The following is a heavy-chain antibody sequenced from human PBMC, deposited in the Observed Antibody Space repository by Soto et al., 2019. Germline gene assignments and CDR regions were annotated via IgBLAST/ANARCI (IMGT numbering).Heavy chain of an antibody. Sequence: GGSLRLSCAASGFSFSTFGMNWVRQAPGKGLEWVSCISRRSTYIYSADSLKGRFTISRDDAKNSLYLQINDLRVEDTAVYYCARVDGISGNTANWYLDLWGRGTPVTV. J-gene: IGHJ2*01. CDR1: GFSFSTFG. CDR2: ISRRSTYI. CDR3: ARVDGISGNTANWYLDL. D-gene: IGHD1-7*01. V-gene: IGHV3-21*01.